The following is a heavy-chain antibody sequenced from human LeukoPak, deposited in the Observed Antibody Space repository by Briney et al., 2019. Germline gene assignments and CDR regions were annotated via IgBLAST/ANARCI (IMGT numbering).Heavy chain of an antibody. V-gene: IGHV4-4*09. Sequence: NPSETLSLTCTVSGGSISSYYWSWIRQPPGKGLEWIGYIYTSGSTNYNPSLKRRVTISVDTSKNQFSLTLSSVTAADTAVYYCASDYYDSSGFGYWGQGTLVTVSS. CDR3: ASDYYDSSGFGY. J-gene: IGHJ4*02. CDR1: GGSISSYY. D-gene: IGHD3-22*01. CDR2: IYTSGST.